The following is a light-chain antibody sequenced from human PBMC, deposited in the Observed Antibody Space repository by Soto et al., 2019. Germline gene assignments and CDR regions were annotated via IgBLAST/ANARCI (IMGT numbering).Light chain of an antibody. CDR3: SSYTSSRTLV. J-gene: IGLJ3*02. CDR2: EVS. CDR1: SSDVGSYTY. V-gene: IGLV2-14*01. Sequence: QSALTQPASVSGSPRQSITISCTGASSDVGSYTYVSWYQQHPGKAPKLMIYEVSNRPSGVSNRFSGSKSGNTASLTISGLQAEDEADYYCSSYTSSRTLVFGGGTKVTVL.